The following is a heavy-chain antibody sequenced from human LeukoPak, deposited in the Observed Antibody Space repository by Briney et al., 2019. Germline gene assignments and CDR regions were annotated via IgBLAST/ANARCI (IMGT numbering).Heavy chain of an antibody. CDR3: AREGAAGTRDNYYYYYMDV. Sequence: ASVKVSCKASGYTFTGYYMHWVRQAPGQGLEWMGWINPNSGGTNYAQKFQGRVTMTRDTSISTAYMELSRLRSDDTAVYYCAREGAAGTRDNYYYYYMDVWGKGTTVTVSS. CDR2: INPNSGGT. D-gene: IGHD6-13*01. V-gene: IGHV1-2*02. J-gene: IGHJ6*03. CDR1: GYTFTGYY.